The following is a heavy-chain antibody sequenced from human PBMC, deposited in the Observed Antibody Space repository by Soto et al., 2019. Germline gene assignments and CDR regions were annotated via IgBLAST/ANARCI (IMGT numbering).Heavy chain of an antibody. CDR2: IIPMFPTA. D-gene: IGHD2-21*02. J-gene: IGHJ6*02. Sequence: SVKVSCKASGGTFSNYAISWVRQAPGQGLEWVGGIIPMFPTADYAQRFQGRVTITADDSTTTVYMELSGLRSEDTAMYYCARDDATYCGGDCYRYFYYGMDVWGQGTTVTVSS. CDR1: GGTFSNYA. V-gene: IGHV1-69*13. CDR3: ARDDATYCGGDCYRYFYYGMDV.